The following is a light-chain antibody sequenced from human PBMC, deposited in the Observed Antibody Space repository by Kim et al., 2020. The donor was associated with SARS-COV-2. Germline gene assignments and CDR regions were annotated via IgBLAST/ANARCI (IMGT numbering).Light chain of an antibody. V-gene: IGKV3D-20*01. Sequence: SPGERATLSCRASQSVSSNYLAWYQQKAGLAPRLLIYDASSRATGIPDRFSGSGSGTDFTLTISRLEPEDFAEYYCQQYGSSPFTFGQGTQLEIK. CDR1: QSVSSNY. CDR2: DAS. CDR3: QQYGSSPFT. J-gene: IGKJ5*01.